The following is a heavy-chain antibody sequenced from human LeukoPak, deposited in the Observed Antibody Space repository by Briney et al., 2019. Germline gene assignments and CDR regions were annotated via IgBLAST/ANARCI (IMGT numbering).Heavy chain of an antibody. J-gene: IGHJ5*02. D-gene: IGHD3-10*01. CDR1: GFAVSRTW. CDR3: ARDSGYAIQSP. Sequence: PGGSFTLYCSTPGFAVSRTWMHLVRQAIGKELVWVSHINSDGSDTNYADSVKGRFTISRDNAKNTLYLQMNSLRAEDTAVYYCARDSGYAIQSPWGQGTLVTVSS. CDR2: INSDGSDT. V-gene: IGHV3-74*01.